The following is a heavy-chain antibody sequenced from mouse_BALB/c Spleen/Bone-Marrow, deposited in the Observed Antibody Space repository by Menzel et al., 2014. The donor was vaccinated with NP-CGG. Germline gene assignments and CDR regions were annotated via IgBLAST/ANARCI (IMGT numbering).Heavy chain of an antibody. CDR1: GCTFTSYW. D-gene: IGHD1-1*01. Sequence: LQESGSELVRPGASVKLSCKASGCTFTSYWMHWVKQRPGQGPEWIGNIYPGSGSTNYDEKFKSKATLTVDTSSSTAYMQLSSLTSEDSAVYYCTRSPITTVVAETMDYWGQGTSVIVSS. CDR3: TRSPITTVVAETMDY. V-gene: IGHV1S22*01. J-gene: IGHJ4*01. CDR2: IYPGSGST.